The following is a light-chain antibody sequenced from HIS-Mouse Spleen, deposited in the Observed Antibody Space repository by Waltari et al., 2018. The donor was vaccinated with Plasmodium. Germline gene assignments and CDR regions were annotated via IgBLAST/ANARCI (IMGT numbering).Light chain of an antibody. J-gene: IGKJ2*01. CDR3: QQYYSTPYT. Sequence: DIVMTQSPDSLAVSLGSRATITCKSSPSVLYSSNNKNYLAWYQQKPGQPPKLLIYWASTRESGVPDRFSGSGSGTDFTLTISSLQAEDVAVYYCQQYYSTPYTFGQGTKLEIK. V-gene: IGKV4-1*01. CDR1: PSVLYSSNNKNY. CDR2: WAS.